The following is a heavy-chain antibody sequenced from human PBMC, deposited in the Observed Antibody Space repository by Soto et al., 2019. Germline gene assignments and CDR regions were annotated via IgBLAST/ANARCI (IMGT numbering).Heavy chain of an antibody. D-gene: IGHD1-26*01. J-gene: IGHJ1*01. CDR1: GFTFSSYA. Sequence: QVQLVESGGGVVQPGRSLRLSCAASGFTFSSYAMHWVRQAPGKGLEWVAVISYDGSNKYYADSVKGRFTISRDNSKNTLYLQMNSLRAEDTAVYYCARDVERWELPPEYFQHWGQGTLVTVSS. CDR3: ARDVERWELPPEYFQH. CDR2: ISYDGSNK. V-gene: IGHV3-30-3*01.